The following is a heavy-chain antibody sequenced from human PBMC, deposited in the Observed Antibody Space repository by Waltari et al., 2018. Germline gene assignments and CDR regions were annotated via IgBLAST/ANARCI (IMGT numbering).Heavy chain of an antibody. CDR1: GGSISSGGYY. J-gene: IGHJ4*02. D-gene: IGHD3-16*02. V-gene: IGHV4-31*03. CDR3: ASSTVWGSYRHTPYFDY. CDR2: IYYSGST. Sequence: QVQLQESGPGLVKPSQTLSLTCTVSGGSISSGGYYWSWIRQHPGKGLEWIGYIYYSGSTYYNPSLKSRVTISVDTSKNQFSLKLSSVTAADTAVYYCASSTVWGSYRHTPYFDYWGQGTLVIVSS.